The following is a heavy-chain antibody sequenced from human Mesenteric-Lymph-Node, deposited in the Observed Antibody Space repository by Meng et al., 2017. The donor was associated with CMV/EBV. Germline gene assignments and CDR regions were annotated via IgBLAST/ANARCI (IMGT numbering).Heavy chain of an antibody. Sequence: ASVKVSCKASGYTFTSYDINWVRQATGQGLEWMGRMNPNSGNTGYAQKFQGRVTITRNTSISTAYMELSSLRSEDTAVYYCAKGAALAGGDYYYGMDVWGQGTTVTVSS. V-gene: IGHV1-8*03. J-gene: IGHJ6*02. CDR3: AKGAALAGGDYYYGMDV. CDR1: GYTFTSYD. D-gene: IGHD2-8*02. CDR2: MNPNSGNT.